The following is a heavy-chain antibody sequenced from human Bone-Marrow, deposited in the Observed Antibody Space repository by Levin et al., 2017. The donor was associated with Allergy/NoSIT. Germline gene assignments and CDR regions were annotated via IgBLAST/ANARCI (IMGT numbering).Heavy chain of an antibody. CDR1: DFRVSSNY. CDR2: IYSDGAT. D-gene: IGHD2-21*01. CDR3: AVIRGQFDY. J-gene: IGHJ4*02. Sequence: LSLTCAASDFRVSSNYMCWVRQAPGKGLEWVSGIYSDGATYYADSVKGRFTVSRDNSRNTLYLQMNSLRAEDSALYYCAVIRGQFDYWGRGTLVTVSS. V-gene: IGHV3-53*01.